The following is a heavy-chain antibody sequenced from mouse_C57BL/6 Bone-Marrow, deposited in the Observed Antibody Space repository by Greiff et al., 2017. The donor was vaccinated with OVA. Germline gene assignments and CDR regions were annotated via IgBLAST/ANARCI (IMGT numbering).Heavy chain of an antibody. CDR3: AREGLLRPWYFDV. D-gene: IGHD2-3*01. V-gene: IGHV1-78*01. CDR2: IYPRDGST. CDR1: GYTFTDHT. J-gene: IGHJ1*03. Sequence: VQLVESDAELVKPGASVKISCKVSGYTFTDHTIHWMKQRPEQGLEWIGYIYPRDGSTKYNEKFKGKATLTADKSSSTAYMQLNSLTSEDSAVYFCAREGLLRPWYFDVWGTGTTVTVSS.